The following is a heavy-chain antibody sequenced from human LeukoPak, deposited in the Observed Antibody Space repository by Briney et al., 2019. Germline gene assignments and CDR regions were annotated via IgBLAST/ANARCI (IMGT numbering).Heavy chain of an antibody. J-gene: IGHJ5*02. CDR2: IYYSGST. CDR1: GGSISSSSYY. V-gene: IGHV4-39*07. CDR3: AREYSGSYYISWFDP. Sequence: PSETLSLTCTVSGGSISSSSYYWGWISQPPGKGLEWIGSIYYSGSTYYNPSLKSRVTISVDTSKNQFSLKLSSVTAADTAVYYCAREYSGSYYISWFDPWGQGTLVTVSS. D-gene: IGHD1-26*01.